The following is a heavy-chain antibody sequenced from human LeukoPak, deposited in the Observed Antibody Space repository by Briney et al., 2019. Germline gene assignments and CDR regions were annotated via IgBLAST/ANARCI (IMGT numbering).Heavy chain of an antibody. CDR1: GGSISSSSYY. V-gene: IGHV4-39*07. J-gene: IGHJ4*02. CDR2: IYYSGST. D-gene: IGHD5-12*01. Sequence: RSSETLSLTCTVSGGSISSSSYYWGWIRQPPGKGLEWIGSIYYSGSTYYNPSLKSRVTISVDTSKNQFSLKLSSVTAADTAVYYCARNLEAGLATMDFDYWGQGTLVTVSS. CDR3: ARNLEAGLATMDFDY.